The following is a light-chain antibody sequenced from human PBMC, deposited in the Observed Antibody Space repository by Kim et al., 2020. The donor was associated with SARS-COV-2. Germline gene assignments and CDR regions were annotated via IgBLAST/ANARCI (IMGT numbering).Light chain of an antibody. J-gene: IGLJ3*02. CDR3: SSYTGSDSWV. Sequence: QSALTQPPSASGSPGQSVTLSCTRTSSGVGGYNYVSWYQQYPGKAPKLIIYEVSKRPSGVPDRFSGSKSGNTASLTVSGLQAEDEADYYCSSYTGSDSWVFGGGTQLNVL. V-gene: IGLV2-8*01. CDR1: SSGVGGYNY. CDR2: EVS.